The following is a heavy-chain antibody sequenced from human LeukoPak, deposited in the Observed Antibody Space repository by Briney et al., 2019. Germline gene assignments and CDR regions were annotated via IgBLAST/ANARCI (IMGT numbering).Heavy chain of an antibody. CDR1: GGSISSSSYY. V-gene: IGHV4-39*01. J-gene: IGHJ6*03. CDR3: ARLHYGGNYGYYYYYMDV. Sequence: SETLSLTCTVSGGSISSSSYYWGWIRQPPGKGLEWIGSIYYTGSTYYNPSLKSRVTISVDTSKNPFSLKLSSVTAADTAVYYCARLHYGGNYGYYYYYMDVWGKGTTVTISS. D-gene: IGHD4-23*01. CDR2: IYYTGST.